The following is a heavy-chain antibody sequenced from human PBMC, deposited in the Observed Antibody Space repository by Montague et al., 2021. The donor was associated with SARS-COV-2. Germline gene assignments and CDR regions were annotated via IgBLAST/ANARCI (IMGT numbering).Heavy chain of an antibody. Sequence: PALVKPTQTLTLTCTFSGFSLNSKGVCVTWIRQPPGGALESLARIDWDDAKFYNTSLKARLAVSKGASETQVVLKVTDLDPADTATYFCARMECGTVSSGEIWGQGITVTVSS. CDR3: ARMECGTVSSGEI. CDR2: IDWDDAK. D-gene: IGHD1-7*01. CDR1: GFSLNSKGVC. V-gene: IGHV2-70*17. J-gene: IGHJ6*02.